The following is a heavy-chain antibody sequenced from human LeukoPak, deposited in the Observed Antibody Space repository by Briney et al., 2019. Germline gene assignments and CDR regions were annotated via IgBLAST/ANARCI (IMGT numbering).Heavy chain of an antibody. J-gene: IGHJ4*02. CDR2: INPSGGST. Sequence: ASVKVSCKASGYTFTSYYIHWVRQAPGQGLEWMGIINPSGGSTSYAQKFQGRVTMTRDTSTSTVYMEPSSLRSEDTAVYYCASGDSSDYGDFDYWGQGTLVTVSS. CDR3: ASGDSSDYGDFDY. V-gene: IGHV1-46*01. CDR1: GYTFTSYY. D-gene: IGHD3-22*01.